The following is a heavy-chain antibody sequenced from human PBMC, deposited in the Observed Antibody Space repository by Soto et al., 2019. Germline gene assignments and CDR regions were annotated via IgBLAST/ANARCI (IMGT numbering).Heavy chain of an antibody. V-gene: IGHV4-61*01. CDR2: IYYSGST. D-gene: IGHD7-27*01. Sequence: PSETLSLTCTVSGGSVSSGRYYWSWIRQPPGKGLEWIGYIYYSGSTNYNSSIKSRVTIAVDTSKNQFSLKLISVTAADTAVYYCARVAVTWGYYYYYYCMDFWGQGTTVTVSS. J-gene: IGHJ6*02. CDR3: ARVAVTWGYYYYYYCMDF. CDR1: GGSVSSGRYY.